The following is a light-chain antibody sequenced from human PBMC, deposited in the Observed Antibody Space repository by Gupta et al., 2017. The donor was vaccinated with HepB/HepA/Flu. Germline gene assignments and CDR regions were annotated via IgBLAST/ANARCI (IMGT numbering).Light chain of an antibody. J-gene: IGKJ1*01. CDR3: RQALQTPRT. Sequence: DIVMTQSPLSLPVTPGEPASISCRPSQSLLHSTGDNYLDWYLQKPGQSPQLLIYLGSNRASGVPDRFSGSGSGTDFTLKISRGEAEDVGLYYCRQALQTPRTFGQGTKVEIK. V-gene: IGKV2-28*01. CDR2: LGS. CDR1: QSLLHSTGDNY.